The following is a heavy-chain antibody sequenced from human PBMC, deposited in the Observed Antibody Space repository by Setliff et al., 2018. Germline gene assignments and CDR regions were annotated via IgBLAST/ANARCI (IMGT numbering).Heavy chain of an antibody. Sequence: GESLKISCAASGFTFSSYAMSWVRQAPGKGLEWVSAISGSGDSTYYADSVKGRFTISRDNSKNTLYLQLNSLRAEDTAVYYCARDPHFDSWGQGTLVTVSS. CDR2: ISGSGDST. CDR1: GFTFSSYA. CDR3: ARDPHFDS. V-gene: IGHV3-23*01. J-gene: IGHJ4*02.